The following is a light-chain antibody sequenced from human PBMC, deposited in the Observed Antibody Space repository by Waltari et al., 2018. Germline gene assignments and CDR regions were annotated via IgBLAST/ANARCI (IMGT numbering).Light chain of an antibody. CDR3: QQLHSPGYT. CDR2: SAS. J-gene: IGKJ2*01. Sequence: IQLTQSPSSLSASVGDRFTITCRASQGISNYLAWYQQKPGKVPKLLIHSASTLQSGVPSRFSGSGSGTDFTLTISSLQPEDFATYYCQQLHSPGYTFGQGTKLEIK. V-gene: IGKV1-9*01. CDR1: QGISNY.